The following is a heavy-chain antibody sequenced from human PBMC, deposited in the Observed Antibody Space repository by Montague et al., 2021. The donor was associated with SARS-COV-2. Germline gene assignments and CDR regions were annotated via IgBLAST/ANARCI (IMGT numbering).Heavy chain of an antibody. Sequence: SLRLSCAASGFTFSSYAMHWVRQAPGKGLEWVAVISYDGSNKYYADSVKGRFTISRDNSKNTLYLQMNSLRAEDTAVYYCARLHFDDPYYYGSENLQLFDYWGQGTLVTVPS. CDR3: ARLHFDDPYYYGSENLQLFDY. CDR1: GFTFSSYA. J-gene: IGHJ4*02. V-gene: IGHV3-30-3*01. D-gene: IGHD3-10*01. CDR2: ISYDGSNK.